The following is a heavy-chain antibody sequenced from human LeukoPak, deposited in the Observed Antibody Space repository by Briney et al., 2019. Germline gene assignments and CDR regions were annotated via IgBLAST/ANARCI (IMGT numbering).Heavy chain of an antibody. D-gene: IGHD3-10*01. Sequence: SETLSLTCTVSGGSISSYYWSWLRQPAGKGLEWIGRIYTSGSTNYNPSLKSRVTMSVDTSKNQFSLKLSSVTAADTAVYYCARGGKRITMVRGVISPNWFDPWGQGTPVTVSS. CDR1: GGSISSYY. CDR3: ARGGKRITMVRGVISPNWFDP. V-gene: IGHV4-4*07. CDR2: IYTSGST. J-gene: IGHJ5*02.